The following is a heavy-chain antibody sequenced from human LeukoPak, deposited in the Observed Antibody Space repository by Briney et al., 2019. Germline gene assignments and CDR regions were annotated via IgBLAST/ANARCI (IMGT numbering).Heavy chain of an antibody. CDR2: CDPEDGET. CDR3: AADMVRGVIMTSDY. D-gene: IGHD3-10*01. J-gene: IGHJ4*02. CDR1: GYTLTELS. Sequence: ASVKVSCKVSGYTLTELSMHWVRQAPGKGLEWMGGCDPEDGETIYAQKFQGRVTMTEDTSTDTAYMELSSLRSEDTAVYYCAADMVRGVIMTSDYWGQGTLVTVSS. V-gene: IGHV1-24*01.